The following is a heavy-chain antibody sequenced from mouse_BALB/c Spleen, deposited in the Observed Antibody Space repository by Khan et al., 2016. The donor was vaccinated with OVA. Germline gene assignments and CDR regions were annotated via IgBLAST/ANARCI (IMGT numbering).Heavy chain of an antibody. D-gene: IGHD2-14*01. CDR1: GYTFTSYT. CDR3: VRDGAYHRNDGWFAY. Sequence: VQLQESGAELARPGASVKMSCKASGYTFTSYTIHWIKERPGQGLEWIGYINPSNGYTNYNQKFKDKATLTTDKSSTTAYLQLSSLTSDDSAVYNCVRDGAYHRNDGWFAYRGQGILITVSA. J-gene: IGHJ3*01. V-gene: IGHV1-4*01. CDR2: INPSNGYT.